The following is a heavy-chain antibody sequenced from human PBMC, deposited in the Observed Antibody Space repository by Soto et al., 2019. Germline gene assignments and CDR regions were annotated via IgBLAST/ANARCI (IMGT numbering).Heavy chain of an antibody. Sequence: QVQLQESGPGLVKPSETLSLTCTVSGGSISTYYWSWIRQPPGKGLEWIGYIYYSGSTNYNPSLKSRVTLSVDTSKNQFSLKLSSVTAADTAVYYCARDDSSGYYGYWGQGTLVTVSS. CDR1: GGSISTYY. J-gene: IGHJ4*02. D-gene: IGHD3-22*01. CDR3: ARDDSSGYYGY. V-gene: IGHV4-59*01. CDR2: IYYSGST.